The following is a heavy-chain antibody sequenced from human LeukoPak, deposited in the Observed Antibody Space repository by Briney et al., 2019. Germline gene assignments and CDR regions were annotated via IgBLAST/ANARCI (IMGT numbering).Heavy chain of an antibody. V-gene: IGHV3-11*01. J-gene: IGHJ4*02. D-gene: IGHD3-9*01. CDR2: ISSSGSTM. CDR1: GFIFSDYY. Sequence: GGTLRLSCAASGFIFSDYYMSWIRQAPGKGLEWVSYISSSGSTMYYTDSVKGRFTISRDNAKDSLYLQMNSLRAEDTAVYYCANGPYYDILTGHFDYWGQGALVTVSS. CDR3: ANGPYYDILTGHFDY.